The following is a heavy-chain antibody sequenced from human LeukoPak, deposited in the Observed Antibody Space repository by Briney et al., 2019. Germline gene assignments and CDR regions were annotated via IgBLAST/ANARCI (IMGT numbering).Heavy chain of an antibody. Sequence: GGSLRLSCAASGFTFSSYWMHWVRQAPGKGLVWVSRINSDGSSTSYADSVKGRFTISRDNSKNTLYLQMNSLRAEDTAVYYCAKDRHAPGRYCSSTTCFPFDSWGQGTLVTVSS. D-gene: IGHD2-2*01. J-gene: IGHJ5*01. CDR1: GFTFSSYW. V-gene: IGHV3-74*01. CDR3: AKDRHAPGRYCSSTTCFPFDS. CDR2: INSDGSST.